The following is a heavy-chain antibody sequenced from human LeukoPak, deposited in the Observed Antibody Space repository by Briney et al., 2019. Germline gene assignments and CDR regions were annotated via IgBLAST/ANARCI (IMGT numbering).Heavy chain of an antibody. Sequence: SVKVSCKASGGTFSSYAISWVRQAPGQGLEWMGGIIPIFGTANYAQKFQGRVTITTDESTSTAYMELSSLRSEDTAVYYCARDSGSYLTPYHFDYWGQGTLVTVSS. J-gene: IGHJ4*02. CDR2: IIPIFGTA. V-gene: IGHV1-69*05. CDR1: GGTFSSYA. D-gene: IGHD1-26*01. CDR3: ARDSGSYLTPYHFDY.